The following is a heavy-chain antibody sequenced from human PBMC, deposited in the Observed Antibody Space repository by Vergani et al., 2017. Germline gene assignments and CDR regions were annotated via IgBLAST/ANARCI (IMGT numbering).Heavy chain of an antibody. CDR2: INWNGGST. J-gene: IGHJ6*02. V-gene: IGHV3-20*04. CDR1: GFTFDDYG. Sequence: EVQLVESGGGVVRPGGSLRLSCAASGFTFDDYGMSWVRQAPGKGLEWVSGINWNGGSTGYADSVKGRFTISRDSSKNTLYLQMNSLSAGDTAVYYCAKANPRNSGYDYLYYYHAMDVWGQGTTVTVSS. CDR3: AKANPRNSGYDYLYYYHAMDV. D-gene: IGHD5-12*01.